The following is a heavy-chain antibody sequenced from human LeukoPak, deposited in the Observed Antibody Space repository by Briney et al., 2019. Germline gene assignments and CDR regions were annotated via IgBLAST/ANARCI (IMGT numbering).Heavy chain of an antibody. V-gene: IGHV3-48*03. D-gene: IGHD4-23*01. Sequence: PGGSLRLSCAASGFTFSSYEMNWVRQAPGKGLEWVSYISSSGSTIYYADSVKGRFTISRDNAKNSLYLQMNSLRAEDTAVYYCARERNSWFDPWGQGTLVTVSS. CDR1: GFTFSSYE. CDR3: ARERNSWFDP. J-gene: IGHJ5*02. CDR2: ISSSGSTI.